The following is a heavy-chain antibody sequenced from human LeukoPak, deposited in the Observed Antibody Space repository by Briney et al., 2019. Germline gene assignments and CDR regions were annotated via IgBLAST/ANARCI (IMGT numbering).Heavy chain of an antibody. J-gene: IGHJ5*02. V-gene: IGHV3-30*18. D-gene: IGHD3-16*01. CDR1: GFTFSSYG. CDR3: ANWGRFDP. Sequence: QTGGSLRLSCAASGFTFSSYGMHWVRQAPGKGLEWVAVISYDENKKYYADSVKGRFTISRDNSKNTLYLQMNSLRVEDTAVYYCANWGRFDPWGQGTLVTVSS. CDR2: ISYDENKK.